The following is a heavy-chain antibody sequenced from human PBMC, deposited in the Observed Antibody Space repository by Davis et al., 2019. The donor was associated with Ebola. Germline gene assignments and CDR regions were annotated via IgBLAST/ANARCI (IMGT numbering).Heavy chain of an antibody. V-gene: IGHV1-18*01. D-gene: IGHD4-23*01. CDR2: ISAYNGNT. J-gene: IGHJ4*02. CDR3: ARVRYGGIHTAPFDY. CDR1: GYTFTSYG. Sequence: ASVKVSCKASGYTFTSYGISWVRQAPGQGLEWMGWISAYNGNTNYAQKLQGRVTMTTDTSTSTAYMELRSLRSDDTAVYYCARVRYGGIHTAPFDYWGQGTLVTVSS.